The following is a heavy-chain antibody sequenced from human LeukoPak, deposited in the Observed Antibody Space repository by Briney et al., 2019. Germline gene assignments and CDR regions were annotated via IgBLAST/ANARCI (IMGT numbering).Heavy chain of an antibody. D-gene: IGHD3-22*01. Sequence: SETLSLTCTVSGYSISSGYYWGWIRQPPGKGLEWIGSIYHSGSTYYNPSLKSRVTISVDTSKDQFSLKLSSVTAADTAVYYCARDLKYYDSSGYSPTGWFDPWGQGTLVTVSS. V-gene: IGHV4-38-2*02. CDR3: ARDLKYYDSSGYSPTGWFDP. CDR2: IYHSGST. CDR1: GYSISSGYY. J-gene: IGHJ5*02.